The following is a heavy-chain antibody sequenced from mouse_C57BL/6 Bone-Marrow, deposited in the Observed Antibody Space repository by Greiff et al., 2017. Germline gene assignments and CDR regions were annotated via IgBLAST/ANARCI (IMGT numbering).Heavy chain of an antibody. Sequence: QVQLQQSGAELMKPGASVKISCKATGYTFSSYWIEWVKQRPGHGLEWIGEILPGSGSTNYNEKFKGKATFTADTSSNTAYMQLSSLTSEDSAVYDCARQAIYYGSGGFAYWGQGTLVTVSA. J-gene: IGHJ3*01. V-gene: IGHV1-9*01. CDR3: ARQAIYYGSGGFAY. CDR2: ILPGSGST. CDR1: GYTFSSYW. D-gene: IGHD2-2*01.